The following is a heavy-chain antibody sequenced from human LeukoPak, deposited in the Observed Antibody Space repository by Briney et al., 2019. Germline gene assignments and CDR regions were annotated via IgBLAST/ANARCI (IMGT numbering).Heavy chain of an antibody. CDR1: GFTVSSNY. CDR2: IYSGGST. Sequence: GGSLRLSCAASGFTVSSNYMSWVRQAPRKGLEWVSVIYSGGSTYYADSVKGRFTISRDNSKNTLYLQMNSLRAEDTAVYYCARAAYYYGSGSYYPDYFDYWGQGTLVTVSS. CDR3: ARAAYYYGSGSYYPDYFDY. J-gene: IGHJ4*02. V-gene: IGHV3-53*01. D-gene: IGHD3-10*01.